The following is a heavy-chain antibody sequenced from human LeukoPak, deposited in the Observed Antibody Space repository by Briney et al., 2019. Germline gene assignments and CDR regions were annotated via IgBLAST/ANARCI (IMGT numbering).Heavy chain of an antibody. CDR1: GGSISSYY. Sequence: QASETLSLTCTVSGGSISSYYWSWIRQPPGKGLEWIGYIYYSGSTNYNPSLKSRVTISVDTSKNQFSLKLSSVTAADMAVYYCARGYSSSWLGGNWFDPWGQGTLVTVSS. J-gene: IGHJ5*02. D-gene: IGHD6-13*01. V-gene: IGHV4-59*01. CDR3: ARGYSSSWLGGNWFDP. CDR2: IYYSGST.